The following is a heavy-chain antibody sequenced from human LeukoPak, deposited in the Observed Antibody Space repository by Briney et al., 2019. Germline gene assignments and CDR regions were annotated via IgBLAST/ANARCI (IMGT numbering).Heavy chain of an antibody. V-gene: IGHV3-30-3*01. J-gene: IGHJ4*02. CDR1: GFTFSSYA. Sequence: GRSLRLSCAASGFTFSSYAMHWVRQAPGKGLEWVAVISYDGSNKYYADSVKGRFTISRDNSKNTLYLQMNSLRAEDTAVYYCARDNDGAAAGSFDYWGQGTLVTVSS. CDR2: ISYDGSNK. D-gene: IGHD6-13*01. CDR3: ARDNDGAAAGSFDY.